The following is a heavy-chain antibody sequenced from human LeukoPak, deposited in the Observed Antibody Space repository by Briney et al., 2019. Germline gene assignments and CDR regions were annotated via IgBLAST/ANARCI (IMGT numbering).Heavy chain of an antibody. CDR3: ARVPWFGLTKKYYFDY. D-gene: IGHD3-10*01. V-gene: IGHV4-34*01. CDR1: GGSISGYY. J-gene: IGHJ4*02. Sequence: SETLSLTCTVSGGSISGYYWSWIRQPPGKGLEWIGEINHSGSTNYNPPLKSRVTISVDTSKNQFSLKLSSVTAADTAVYYCARVPWFGLTKKYYFDYWGQGTLVTVSS. CDR2: INHSGST.